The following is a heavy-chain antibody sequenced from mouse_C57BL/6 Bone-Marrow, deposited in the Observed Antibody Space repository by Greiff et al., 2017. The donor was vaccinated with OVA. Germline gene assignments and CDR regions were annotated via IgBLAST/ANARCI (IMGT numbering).Heavy chain of an antibody. CDR3: AREGDFLYYYAMDY. D-gene: IGHD2-13*01. CDR2: IYPRDGST. Sequence: QVQLQQSGPELVKPGASVKLSCKASGYTFTSYDINWVKQRPGQGLEWIGWIYPRDGSTKYNEKFKGKATLTVDTSSSTAYMELHSLTSEDSAVYFCAREGDFLYYYAMDYWGQGTSVTVSS. CDR1: GYTFTSYD. V-gene: IGHV1-85*01. J-gene: IGHJ4*01.